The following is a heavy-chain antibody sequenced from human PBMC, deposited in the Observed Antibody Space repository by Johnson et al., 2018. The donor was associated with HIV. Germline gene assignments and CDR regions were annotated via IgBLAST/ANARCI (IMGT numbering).Heavy chain of an antibody. V-gene: IGHV3-33*06. CDR1: GFTLSNNA. D-gene: IGHD2-15*01. CDR3: AKGQVVVAATSAFDI. J-gene: IGHJ3*02. CDR2: IWSDGSTK. Sequence: QEKLVESGGGVVQPGRSLRLSCAASGFTLSNNAMHWVRQAPGKGLEWVAVIWSDGSTKYYADSVKGRFTISRDNSKNTMYVQMNSLRGEDTAVYYCAKGQVVVAATSAFDIWGQGTMVTVSS.